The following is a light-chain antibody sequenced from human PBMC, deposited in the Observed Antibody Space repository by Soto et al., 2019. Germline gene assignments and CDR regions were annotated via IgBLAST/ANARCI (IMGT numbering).Light chain of an antibody. CDR3: QHYKAFSPWT. CDR1: QNISSW. Sequence: IKMAQSAAALSASVGDRVTIACRASQNISSWLAWYQQKPGKAPKSLIYDASSLESGVPSRLSGSGSGTEFTLTISNLQPDDSATYYCQHYKAFSPWTFGQGTKVDI. CDR2: DAS. V-gene: IGKV1-5*01. J-gene: IGKJ1*01.